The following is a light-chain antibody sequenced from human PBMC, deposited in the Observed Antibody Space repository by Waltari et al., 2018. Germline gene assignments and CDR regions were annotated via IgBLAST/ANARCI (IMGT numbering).Light chain of an antibody. CDR3: QKYNSAPRT. V-gene: IGKV1-27*01. Sequence: DIQMTQSPSPLSASVGDRVTITCRANQGISNYVAWYQQKPGKVPKLLIYAASTLQSGVPSRFSGSGSATDFTLTISSLQPEDVATYYCQKYNSAPRTFGQGTKVEIK. CDR1: QGISNY. J-gene: IGKJ1*01. CDR2: AAS.